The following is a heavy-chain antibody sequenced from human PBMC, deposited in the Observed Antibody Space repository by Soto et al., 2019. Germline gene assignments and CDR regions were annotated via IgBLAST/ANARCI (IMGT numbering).Heavy chain of an antibody. V-gene: IGHV1-3*01. Sequence: VQLVQSGAEVRKPGASVKVSCKASGYTSSSYAMHWVRQAPGQSFEWVGWINAATGNTKYPEKFQGRVTITRDTSATTGYMELSSLRSEDTAVYYCASGDFVWGSYLTWGQGTLVTVSS. D-gene: IGHD3-16*02. CDR1: GYTSSSYA. CDR2: INAATGNT. CDR3: ASGDFVWGSYLT. J-gene: IGHJ4*02.